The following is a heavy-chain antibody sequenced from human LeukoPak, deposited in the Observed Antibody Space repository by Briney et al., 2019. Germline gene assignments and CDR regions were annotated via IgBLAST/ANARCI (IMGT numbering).Heavy chain of an antibody. Sequence: ASVKVSCKASGYTFTIYGITWVRQAPGQGLEWMGWISGYNGNTDYAQKLQGRVTMTTDTSTSTAYMELRSLRSDDTAVYYCARALYSSSWPNMDVWSKGTTVTVSS. J-gene: IGHJ6*03. D-gene: IGHD6-13*01. CDR3: ARALYSSSWPNMDV. CDR2: ISGYNGNT. V-gene: IGHV1-18*01. CDR1: GYTFTIYG.